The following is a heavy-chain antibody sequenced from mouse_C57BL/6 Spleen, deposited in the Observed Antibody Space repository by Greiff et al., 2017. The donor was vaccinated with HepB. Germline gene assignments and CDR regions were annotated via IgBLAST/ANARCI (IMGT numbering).Heavy chain of an antibody. D-gene: IGHD1-2*01. J-gene: IGHJ3*01. Sequence: VQLQQPGAELVMPGASVKLSCKASGYTFTSYWMHWVKQRPGQGLEWIGVIDPSDSYTNYNQKFKGKSTLTVDKSSSTAYMQLSSLTSEDSAVYYWARGGFTAARRFAYWGQGTLVTVSA. CDR1: GYTFTSYW. CDR2: IDPSDSYT. V-gene: IGHV1-69*01. CDR3: ARGGFTAARRFAY.